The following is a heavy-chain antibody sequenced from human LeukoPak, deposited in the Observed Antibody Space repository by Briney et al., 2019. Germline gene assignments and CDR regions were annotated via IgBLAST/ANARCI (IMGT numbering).Heavy chain of an antibody. CDR1: GFTFSSYW. Sequence: PGGSLRLSCAASGFTFSSYWMSWVRQAPGKGLEWVANIKQDGSEKYYADSVKGRFTISRDNSKNTLYLQMNSLRAEDTAVYCCAKPTLYGSSWYFFDYWGQGTLVTVSS. D-gene: IGHD6-13*01. CDR2: IKQDGSEK. CDR3: AKPTLYGSSWYFFDY. J-gene: IGHJ4*02. V-gene: IGHV3-7*01.